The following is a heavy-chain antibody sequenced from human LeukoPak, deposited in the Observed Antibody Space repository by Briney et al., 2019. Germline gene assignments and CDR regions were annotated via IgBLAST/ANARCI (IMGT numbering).Heavy chain of an antibody. CDR3: ARGYDSSAYYPFNY. Sequence: SETLSLTCTVSGGSISSYYWSWIRQPPGKGLEWIGYIYYSGSTNYNPSLKSRVTISVDTSKNQFSLMLSSVTAADTAVYYCARGYDSSAYYPFNYWGQRTLVTVSS. D-gene: IGHD3-22*01. V-gene: IGHV4-59*01. CDR2: IYYSGST. J-gene: IGHJ4*02. CDR1: GGSISSYY.